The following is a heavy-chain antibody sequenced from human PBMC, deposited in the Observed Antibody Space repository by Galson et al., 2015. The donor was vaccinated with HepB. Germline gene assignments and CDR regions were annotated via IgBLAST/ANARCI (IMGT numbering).Heavy chain of an antibody. CDR3: AKESRYYGSGPYYYGMGV. CDR2: IRYDGSNK. Sequence: SGAEVKKPGESLKISCKGSGYSFTSYWIGWVRQAPGKGLEWVAFIRYDGSNKYYADSVKGRFTISRDNSKNTLYLQMNSLRAEDTAVYYCAKESRYYGSGPYYYGMGVWGQGTTVTVSS. D-gene: IGHD3-10*01. V-gene: IGHV3-30*02. J-gene: IGHJ6*02. CDR1: GYSFTSYW.